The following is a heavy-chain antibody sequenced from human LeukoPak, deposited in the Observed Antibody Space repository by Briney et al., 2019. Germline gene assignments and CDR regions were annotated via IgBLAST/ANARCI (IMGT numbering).Heavy chain of an antibody. J-gene: IGHJ4*02. Sequence: SVKVSCKASGGTFSSYAISWVRQAPGQGLEWMGGIIPIFGTANYAQKFQGRVTITADESTSTAYMELSSLRSEDTAVYYCAREHNTYYYDSSGYYSSPFDYWGQGTLVTVSS. V-gene: IGHV1-69*13. D-gene: IGHD3-22*01. CDR1: GGTFSSYA. CDR2: IIPIFGTA. CDR3: AREHNTYYYDSSGYYSSPFDY.